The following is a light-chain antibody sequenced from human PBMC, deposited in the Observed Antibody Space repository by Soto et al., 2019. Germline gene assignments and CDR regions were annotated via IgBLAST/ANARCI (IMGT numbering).Light chain of an antibody. CDR2: NND. V-gene: IGLV1-44*01. Sequence: QSVLTQPPSASGTPGQRVTISCSGSSSNIGANPINWYQQLPGTAPKLLIYNNDQRPSGVPDRFSASKSGTSASLAISGLLSEDDADYYCEAWDDSLYGAVLGGGTKLTVL. CDR1: SSNIGANP. J-gene: IGLJ2*01. CDR3: EAWDDSLYGAV.